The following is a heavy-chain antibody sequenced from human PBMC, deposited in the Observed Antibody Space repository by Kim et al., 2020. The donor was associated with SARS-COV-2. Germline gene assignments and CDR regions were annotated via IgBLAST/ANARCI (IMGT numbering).Heavy chain of an antibody. CDR2: IYYSGST. V-gene: IGHV4-39*01. J-gene: IGHJ5*02. CDR3: ARHVQSSSNWYEFNLFEL. Sequence: SETLSLTCTVSGGSISSSSYYWGWIRQPPGKGLEWIGSIYYSGSTYYNPSLKSRVTISVDTSKNQFSLKLSSVTAADTAVYYYARHVQSSSNWYEFNLFELAGQGNLVSVSS. CDR1: GGSISSSSYY. D-gene: IGHD6-13*01.